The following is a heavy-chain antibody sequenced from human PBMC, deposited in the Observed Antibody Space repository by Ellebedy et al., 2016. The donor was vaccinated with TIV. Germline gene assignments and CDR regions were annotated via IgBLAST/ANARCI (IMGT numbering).Heavy chain of an antibody. D-gene: IGHD5-18*01. CDR1: GFSVSTND. J-gene: IGHJ6*01. CDR3: ARAGRIELWSLDV. V-gene: IGHV3-66*01. Sequence: GESLKISCAASGFSVSTNDMGWVRQAPGKGLEWLSVISSGGSTVYADSVKGRFTISRDNSKNTLNLQMNTLRVEDTAVYYCARAGRIELWSLDVWGQGTTVTVSS. CDR2: ISSGGST.